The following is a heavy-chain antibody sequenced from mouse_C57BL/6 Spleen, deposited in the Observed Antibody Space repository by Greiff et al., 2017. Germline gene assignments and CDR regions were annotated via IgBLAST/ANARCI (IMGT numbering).Heavy chain of an antibody. Sequence: QVQLQQSGAELVKPGASVKLSCKASGYTFTSYWMHWVKQRPGQGLEWIGMIHPNSGSTNYNEKFKSKATLTVDKSSSTAYMQLSSLTSEDSAVYYCARSYGSSSVPYYAMDYWGQGTSVTVSS. CDR2: IHPNSGST. D-gene: IGHD1-1*01. CDR3: ARSYGSSSVPYYAMDY. CDR1: GYTFTSYW. V-gene: IGHV1-64*01. J-gene: IGHJ4*01.